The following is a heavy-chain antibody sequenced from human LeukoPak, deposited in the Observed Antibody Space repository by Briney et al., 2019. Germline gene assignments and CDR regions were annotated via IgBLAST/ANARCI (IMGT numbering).Heavy chain of an antibody. J-gene: IGHJ6*02. CDR1: GFTFSSYG. CDR2: ISYDGSNK. CDR3: AKDEGYHYYGSGSYFSSLTSYYYYGMDV. Sequence: GGSLRLSCAASGFTFSSYGMHWVRQAPGKGLEWVAVISYDGSNKYYADSVKGRFTISRDNSKNTLYLQMNSLRAEDTAVYYCAKDEGYHYYGSGSYFSSLTSYYYYGMDVWGQGATVTVSS. D-gene: IGHD3-10*01. V-gene: IGHV3-30*18.